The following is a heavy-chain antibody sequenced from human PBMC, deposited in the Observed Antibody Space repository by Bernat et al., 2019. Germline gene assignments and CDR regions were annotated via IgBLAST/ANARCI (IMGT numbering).Heavy chain of an antibody. Sequence: EVQLVESGGDLVQPGGSLRLSCAASGFTVSINYMRWVRQAPGKGLEWVSVIYSADSTNYADSVKHRFTISKDNSTNTLYLQMISVRAEDTAVYYCARTAGLWSHLDYRGQGTLVTGSS. CDR1: GFTVSINY. J-gene: IGHJ4*02. V-gene: IGHV3-66*01. CDR2: IYSADST. CDR3: ARTAGLWSHLDY. D-gene: IGHD5-18*01.